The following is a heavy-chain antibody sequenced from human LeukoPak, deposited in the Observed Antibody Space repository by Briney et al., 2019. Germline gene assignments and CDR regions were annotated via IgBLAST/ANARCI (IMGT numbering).Heavy chain of an antibody. CDR1: GFTFSSYG. J-gene: IGHJ3*02. D-gene: IGHD6-19*01. CDR3: ATGGWYDAFDI. CDR2: ISGSGGST. V-gene: IGHV3-23*01. Sequence: GGSLRLSCAASGFTFSSYGMHWVRQAPGKGLEWVSAISGSGGSTYYADSVKGRFTISRDNSKNTLYLQMNSLRAEDTAVYYCATGGWYDAFDIWGQGTMVTVSS.